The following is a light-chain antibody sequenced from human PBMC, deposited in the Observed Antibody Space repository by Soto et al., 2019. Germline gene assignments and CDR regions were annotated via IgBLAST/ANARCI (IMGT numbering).Light chain of an antibody. CDR2: EVS. V-gene: IGLV2-14*01. J-gene: IGLJ1*01. CDR3: SSYTSTSTRV. Sequence: QSALTQPASVSGSPGQSIIISCTGTSSDVGGYNYVSWYQQHPGKAPKLMIFEVSNRPSGISYRFSGSKSGNTASLTISGLQAEDEGDYYCSSYTSTSTRVFGSGTKLTVL. CDR1: SSDVGGYNY.